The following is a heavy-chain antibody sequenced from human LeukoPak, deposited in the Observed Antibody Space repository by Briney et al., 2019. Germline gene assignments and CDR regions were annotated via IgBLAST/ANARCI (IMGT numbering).Heavy chain of an antibody. CDR1: GFTFSDYA. Sequence: GGSLRLSCAASGFTFSDYALGWVRQAPGRGLEWVATLSGSGAGTYYSDSVQGRFTISRDNSKRTLFLQMNSLRAEDTAFYYCAKAELGVDTFFDYWGQGTLVTVSP. CDR2: LSGSGAGT. CDR3: AKAELGVDTFFDY. J-gene: IGHJ4*02. V-gene: IGHV3-23*01. D-gene: IGHD3-3*01.